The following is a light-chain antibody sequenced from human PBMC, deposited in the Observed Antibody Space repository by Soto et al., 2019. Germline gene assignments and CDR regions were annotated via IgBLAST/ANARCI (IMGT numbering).Light chain of an antibody. CDR2: GGF. V-gene: IGKV3-15*01. CDR1: QTLRNK. J-gene: IGKJ3*01. Sequence: IVLTQSPGTLSVSPGERVILSCRASQTLRNKLAWYQQKPGQAPTRLINGGFTRAAAIPARFSGSGSGTEFTLTINSLQSEDFAIYYCQQHNAWPLTFGPGTKLDLK. CDR3: QQHNAWPLT.